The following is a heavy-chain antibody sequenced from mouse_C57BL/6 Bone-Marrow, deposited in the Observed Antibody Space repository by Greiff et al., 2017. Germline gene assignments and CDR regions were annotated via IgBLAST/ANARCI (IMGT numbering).Heavy chain of an antibody. CDR1: GYTFTSYW. D-gene: IGHD1-1*01. J-gene: IGHJ4*01. CDR3: ARPAPTVVATEAMDY. V-gene: IGHV1-59*01. CDR2: IDPSDSYT. Sequence: QVQLQQSGAELVRPGPSVSLSCKASGYTFTSYWMHWVKQRPGQGLEWIGVIDPSDSYTNYTQKFKGKATLTVDPSSSTAYMQLSSLTSEDSAVYYCARPAPTVVATEAMDYWGQGTSVTVSS.